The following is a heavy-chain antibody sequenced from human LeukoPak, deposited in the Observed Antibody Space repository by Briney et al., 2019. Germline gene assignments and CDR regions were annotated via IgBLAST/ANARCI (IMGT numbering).Heavy chain of an antibody. CDR3: ARGHEAVVDTAMAHELDY. V-gene: IGHV4-34*01. CDR2: INHSGSA. Sequence: TASETLSLTCAVYGGSFSGYYWSWIRQPPGKGLEWIGEINHSGSANYNPSLKSRVTISVDTSKNQFSLKLSSVTAADTAVYYCARGHEAVVDTAMAHELDYWGQGTLVTVSS. J-gene: IGHJ4*02. CDR1: GGSFSGYY. D-gene: IGHD5-18*01.